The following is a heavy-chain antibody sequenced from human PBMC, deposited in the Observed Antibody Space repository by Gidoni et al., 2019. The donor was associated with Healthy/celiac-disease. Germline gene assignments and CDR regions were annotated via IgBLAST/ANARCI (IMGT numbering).Heavy chain of an antibody. CDR1: GFTFDDYA. V-gene: IGHV3-9*01. CDR3: AKAVGWPFDY. CDR2: ISWNSGSI. D-gene: IGHD6-19*01. J-gene: IGHJ4*02. Sequence: EVQLVESGGGFVQPGRSLRLSCAASGFTFDDYAMHWVRQAPGTGLEWVSGISWNSGSIGHTDFVKGRITISSGNAKNSLYLQIDSLGDEDTALYDCAKAVGWPFDYWGQGTLVTVSS.